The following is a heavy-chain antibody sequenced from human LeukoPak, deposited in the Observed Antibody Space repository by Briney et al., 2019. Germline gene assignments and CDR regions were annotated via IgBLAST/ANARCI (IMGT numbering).Heavy chain of an antibody. D-gene: IGHD5-18*01. CDR1: VGTFSSYA. V-gene: IGHV1-2*02. CDR2: INPNSGCT. CDR3: ASTKRGYSYGFRAFDI. J-gene: IGHJ3*02. Sequence: GASVKVSCKASVGTFSSYAISWVRQAPGHGLEWMGWINPNSGCTNYVQKFQGRVTMTRDTSISTAYMELSRLRSDDTAVYYCASTKRGYSYGFRAFDIWGQGTMVTVSS.